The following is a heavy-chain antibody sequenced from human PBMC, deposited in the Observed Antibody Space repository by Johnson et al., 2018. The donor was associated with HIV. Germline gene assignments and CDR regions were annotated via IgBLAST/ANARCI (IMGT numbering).Heavy chain of an antibody. CDR1: VFTFSSYA. J-gene: IGHJ3*02. V-gene: IGHV3-30*04. Sequence: QVQLVESGGGVVQPGRSLRPSCAASVFTFSSYALHWVRKAPGKGLAWVAGITNDGSNEYYGDAVKGRFSISRDNSKNTVYLEMKSLRAEVTALYYCTTAGLRYFDWFTGAFDIWGQGTMVTVSS. D-gene: IGHD3-9*01. CDR3: TTAGLRYFDWFTGAFDI. CDR2: ITNDGSNE.